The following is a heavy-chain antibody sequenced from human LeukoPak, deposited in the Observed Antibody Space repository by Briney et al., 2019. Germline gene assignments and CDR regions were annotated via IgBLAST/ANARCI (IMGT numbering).Heavy chain of an antibody. CDR3: ARESEIMSSATGAFDI. CDR1: GYTFTSYG. D-gene: IGHD3-16*01. V-gene: IGHV1-18*01. J-gene: IGHJ3*02. Sequence: ASVKVSCKASGYTFTSYGISWVRQAPGQGLEWMGWISAYNGNTNYAQKLQGRVTMTTDTSTSTAYMELSSLRSEDTAVYYCARESEIMSSATGAFDIWGQGTMVTVSS. CDR2: ISAYNGNT.